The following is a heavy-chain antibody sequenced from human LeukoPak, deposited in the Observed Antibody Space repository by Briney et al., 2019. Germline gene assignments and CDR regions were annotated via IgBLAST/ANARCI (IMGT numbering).Heavy chain of an antibody. CDR3: AREKYYYDSSGYSEFDY. CDR1: GFTFSSYG. D-gene: IGHD3-22*01. J-gene: IGHJ4*02. Sequence: GGSLRLSCAASGFTFSSYGMHWVRQAPGKGLEWVAVIWYDGSNKYYADSVKGRFTISRDNSKNTLYLQMNSLRAEDTAVYYCAREKYYYDSSGYSEFDYWGQGTLVTVSS. V-gene: IGHV3-33*01. CDR2: IWYDGSNK.